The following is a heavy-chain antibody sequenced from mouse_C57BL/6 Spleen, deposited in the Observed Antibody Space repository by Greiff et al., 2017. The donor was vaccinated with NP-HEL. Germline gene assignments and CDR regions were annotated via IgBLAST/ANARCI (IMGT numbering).Heavy chain of an antibody. J-gene: IGHJ4*01. CDR2: IDPSDSYT. CDR1: GYTFTSYW. CDR3: AKAYYYGSRGIYGMDY. V-gene: IGHV1-69*01. Sequence: VKLQESGAELVMPGASVKLSCKASGYTFTSYWMHWVKQRPGQGLEWIGEIDPSDSYTNYNQKFKGKSTLTVDKSSSTAYMQLSSLTSEDSAVYYCAKAYYYGSRGIYGMDYWGQGTAVTGSS. D-gene: IGHD1-1*01.